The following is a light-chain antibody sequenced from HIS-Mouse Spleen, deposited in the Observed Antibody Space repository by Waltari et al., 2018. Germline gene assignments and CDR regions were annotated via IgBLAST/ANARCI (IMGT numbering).Light chain of an antibody. CDR3: CSYAGSSTWV. V-gene: IGLV2-23*01. CDR2: GGS. J-gene: IGLJ3*02. Sequence: QSALTQPASVSGSPGQSITISCTGTSSDVGSYNLVSWYQQHPGKAPKLMIYGGSKRHSGVSNRFSGSKSGNTASLTISGLQAEDEADYYCCSYAGSSTWVFGGGTKLTVL. CDR1: SSDVGSYNL.